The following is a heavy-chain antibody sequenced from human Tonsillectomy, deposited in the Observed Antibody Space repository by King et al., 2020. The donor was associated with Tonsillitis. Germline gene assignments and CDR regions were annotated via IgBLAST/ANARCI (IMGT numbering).Heavy chain of an antibody. D-gene: IGHD6-25*01. V-gene: IGHV1-69*01. J-gene: IGHJ6*02. CDR1: GGTFSNYD. CDR3: ARAGAATGTIYSYGMDV. CDR2: ISPIFCTP. Sequence: MQLVQSGAEVSKNGSPVKVSCKASGGTFSNYDINWWRQTPGQGLEWMGGISPIFCTPHYEQKFQGRVTVTAEEYTSTAYIARSSLKSEDTAVDYCARAGAATGTIYSYGMDVWGQGTTVTVSS.